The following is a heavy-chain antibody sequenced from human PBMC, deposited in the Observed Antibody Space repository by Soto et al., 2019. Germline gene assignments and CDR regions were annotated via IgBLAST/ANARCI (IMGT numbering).Heavy chain of an antibody. CDR3: ARGRYGDY. V-gene: IGHV1-18*01. CDR2: ISAHNGNT. D-gene: IGHD1-1*01. Sequence: QVHLVQSGAEVKKPGASVKVSCKGSGYAFTTYGITWVRQAPGQGLEWMGWISAHNGNTNYAQKLQGRVTVTRDTSLSTAFMELRSVRSVDTAVYYCARGRYGDYWGQGALVTVSS. CDR1: GYAFTTYG. J-gene: IGHJ4*02.